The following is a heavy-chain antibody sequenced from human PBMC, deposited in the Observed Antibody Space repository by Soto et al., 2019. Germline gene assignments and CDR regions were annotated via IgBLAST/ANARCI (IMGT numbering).Heavy chain of an antibody. Sequence: QVQLQESGPGLVKPSQTLSLTCTVSGGSISSGGYYWSWIRQHPGKGLEWIGYIYYSGSTYYNPSLKSRVTISVDTSKNQFSLKLSSVTAADTAVYYCARANRVGDFPGLVVNWFDPWGQGTLVTVSS. CDR3: ARANRVGDFPGLVVNWFDP. J-gene: IGHJ5*02. V-gene: IGHV4-31*03. D-gene: IGHD3-16*01. CDR2: IYYSGST. CDR1: GGSISSGGYY.